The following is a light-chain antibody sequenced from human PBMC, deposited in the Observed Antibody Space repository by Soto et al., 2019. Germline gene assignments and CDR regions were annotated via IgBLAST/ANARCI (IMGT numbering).Light chain of an antibody. Sequence: IDVTQNQTSVSASVGDRVTITCGASQGISSWLAWYQQKPGKAPKLLIYAASSLQSGVPSRFSGSGSGTEFTLTISRLQPEDFATYYCQQLNSYPIPFGQRTRLEI. CDR1: QGISSW. CDR2: AAS. CDR3: QQLNSYPIP. J-gene: IGKJ5*01. V-gene: IGKV1D-12*01.